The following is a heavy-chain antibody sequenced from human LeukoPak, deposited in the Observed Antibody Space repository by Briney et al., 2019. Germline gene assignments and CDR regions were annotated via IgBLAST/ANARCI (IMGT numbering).Heavy chain of an antibody. D-gene: IGHD3-3*01. CDR1: GYSFTNYW. CDR3: ARHVSSQRDYDFFSGHQGYYYMDV. J-gene: IGHJ6*03. V-gene: IGHV5-51*01. CDR2: INPADADT. Sequence: GESLKISCKGSGYSFTNYWIGWVRQMPGIGLEWMGSINPADADTRYSPSVVGQVTISADTSISTAFLQWSSLEASDTAIYYCARHVSSQRDYDFFSGHQGYYYMDVWGEGTTVTVSS.